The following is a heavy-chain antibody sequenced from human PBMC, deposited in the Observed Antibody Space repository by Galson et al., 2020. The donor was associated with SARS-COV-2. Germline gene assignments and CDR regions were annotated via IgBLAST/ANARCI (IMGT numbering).Heavy chain of an antibody. CDR2: IDGRGDRT. V-gene: IGHV3-23*01. J-gene: IGHJ2*01. CDR1: GFTFSNNA. Sequence: QHGESLKISCAASGFTFSNNAMSWVRQTPGKGLEWVSAIDGRGDRTNYADSVKGRFTISRDNSKNTLYLQMNSLRVDDTALYYCAKDQRATGGWCFDLGGRGTLVTVAS. D-gene: IGHD2-15*01. CDR3: AKDQRATGGWCFDL.